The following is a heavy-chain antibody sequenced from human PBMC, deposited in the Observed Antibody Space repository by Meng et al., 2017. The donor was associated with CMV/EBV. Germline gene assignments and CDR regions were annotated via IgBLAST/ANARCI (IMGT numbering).Heavy chain of an antibody. CDR1: GFTFSSYA. V-gene: IGHV3-23*03. CDR3: AKTSVDYFDY. CDR2: IYSGGSST. D-gene: IGHD5/OR15-5a*01. J-gene: IGHJ4*02. Sequence: GESLKISCAASGFTFSSYAMSWVRQAPGKGLEWVSVIYSGGSSTYYANSVKGRFTISRDNSKNTLYLQMNSRRAEDTAVYYCAKTSVDYFDYWGQGTLVTVSS.